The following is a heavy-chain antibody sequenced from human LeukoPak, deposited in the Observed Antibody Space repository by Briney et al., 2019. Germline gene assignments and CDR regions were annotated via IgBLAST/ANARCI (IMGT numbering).Heavy chain of an antibody. V-gene: IGHV3-66*01. CDR2: IYSGGST. Sequence: PGESLRLSCAASGFTVSSNYMSWVRQAPGKGLEWVSVIYSGGSTYYADSVKGRFTISRDNSKNTLYLQMNSLRAEDTAVYYCARGFGGLLWFGELGSWFDPWGQGTLVTVSS. CDR3: ARGFGGLLWFGELGSWFDP. CDR1: GFTVSSNY. D-gene: IGHD3-10*01. J-gene: IGHJ5*02.